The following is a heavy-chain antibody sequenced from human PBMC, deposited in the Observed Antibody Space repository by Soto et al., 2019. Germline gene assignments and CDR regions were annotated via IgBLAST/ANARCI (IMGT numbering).Heavy chain of an antibody. CDR1: GFTFSSYW. V-gene: IGHV3-7*03. Sequence: GGSLRLSCAASGFTFSSYWMSWVRQAPGKGLEWVANIKQDGSEKYYVDSVKGRFTISRDNAKNSLYLQMNSLRAEDTAVYYCARGYYSSSLGYYYGMDVWGQGTTVTVSS. D-gene: IGHD6-13*01. J-gene: IGHJ6*02. CDR2: IKQDGSEK. CDR3: ARGYYSSSLGYYYGMDV.